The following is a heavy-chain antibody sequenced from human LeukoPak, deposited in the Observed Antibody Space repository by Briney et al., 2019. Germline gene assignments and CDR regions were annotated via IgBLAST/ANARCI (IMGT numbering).Heavy chain of an antibody. J-gene: IGHJ4*02. CDR3: ARDSYSTTMVRGVIITRRHFDY. Sequence: ASVKVSCKASGYTFTSYYMHWVRQAPGQGLEWMGIINPSGGSTSYAQKFQGRVTMTRDTSTSTVYMELSSLRSEDTAVYYCARDSYSTTMVRGVIITRRHFDYWGQGTLVTVSS. D-gene: IGHD3-10*01. CDR2: INPSGGST. CDR1: GYTFTSYY. V-gene: IGHV1-46*01.